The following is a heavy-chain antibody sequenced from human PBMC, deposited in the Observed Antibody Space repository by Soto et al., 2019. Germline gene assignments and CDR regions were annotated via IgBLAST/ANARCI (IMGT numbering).Heavy chain of an antibody. CDR2: IWYDGSNK. Sequence: GGSLRLSCAASGFTFSSYVMHWVRQAPGKGLEWVAVIWYDGSNKYYADSVKGRFTISRDNSKNTLYLQMNSLRAEDTAVYYCARDHGNYDPIYYYYYGMDVWGQGTTVTVSS. D-gene: IGHD4-17*01. CDR1: GFTFSSYV. J-gene: IGHJ6*02. V-gene: IGHV3-33*01. CDR3: ARDHGNYDPIYYYYYGMDV.